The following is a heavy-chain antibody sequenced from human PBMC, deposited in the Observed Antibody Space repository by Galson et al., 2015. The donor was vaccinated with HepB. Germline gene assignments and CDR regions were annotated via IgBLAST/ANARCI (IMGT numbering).Heavy chain of an antibody. CDR3: AREGDPHIYWSALDF. J-gene: IGHJ4*02. CDR2: IWVDGTNK. D-gene: IGHD3-3*01. V-gene: IGHV3-33*01. CDR1: GFTFSSHG. Sequence: SLRLSCAASGFTFSSHGMNWVRQAPGKGLEWVATIWVDGTNKFYADSVKGRCTISRENSKNTLSLQMNSMRADDTAVYYCAREGDPHIYWSALDFWGQGILVTVSS.